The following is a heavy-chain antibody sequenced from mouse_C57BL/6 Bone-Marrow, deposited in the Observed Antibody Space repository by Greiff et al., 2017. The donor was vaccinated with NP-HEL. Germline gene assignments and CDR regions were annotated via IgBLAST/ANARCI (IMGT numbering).Heavy chain of an antibody. CDR3: ARVGGSQYYFDY. D-gene: IGHD1-1*02. J-gene: IGHJ2*01. V-gene: IGHV1-64*01. CDR2: IHPNSGST. CDR1: GYTFTSYW. Sequence: QVQLQQPGAELVKPGASVKLSCKASGYTFTSYWLHWVKQRPGQGLEWIGMIHPNSGSTNYNEKFKSKATLTVDKSSSTADMQLSSLTSEDSAVYYGARVGGSQYYFDYWGQGTTLTVSS.